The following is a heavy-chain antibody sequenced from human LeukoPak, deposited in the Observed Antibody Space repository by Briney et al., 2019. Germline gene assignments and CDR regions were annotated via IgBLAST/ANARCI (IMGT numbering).Heavy chain of an antibody. J-gene: IGHJ6*02. D-gene: IGHD3-22*01. V-gene: IGHV4-59*01. CDR2: IYYSGST. CDR1: GGSISNYY. CDR3: AGATYYYDSSGYYVRHYYYGMDV. Sequence: SETLSLTCTVSGGSISNYYWSWIRQPPGKGLEWIGYIYYSGSTNYNPSLKSRVTISVDTSKNQFSLKLSSVTAADTAVYYCAGATYYYDSSGYYVRHYYYGMDVWGQGTTVTVSS.